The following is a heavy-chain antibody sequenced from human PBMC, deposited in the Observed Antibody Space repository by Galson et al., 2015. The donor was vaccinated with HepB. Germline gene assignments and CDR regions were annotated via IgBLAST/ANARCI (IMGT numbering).Heavy chain of an antibody. CDR3: ARDGGPAGTPLVFGY. D-gene: IGHD6-13*01. CDR2: INAGNGNT. Sequence: SVKVSCKASGYTFTSYAMHWVRQAPGQRLEWMGWINAGNGNTKYSQKFQGRVTITRDTSASTAYMELSSLRSEDTAVYYCARDGGPAGTPLVFGYWGQGTLVTVSS. J-gene: IGHJ4*02. V-gene: IGHV1-3*01. CDR1: GYTFTSYA.